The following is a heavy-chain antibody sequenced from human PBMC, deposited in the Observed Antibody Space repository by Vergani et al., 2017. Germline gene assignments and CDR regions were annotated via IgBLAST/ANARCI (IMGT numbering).Heavy chain of an antibody. J-gene: IGHJ3*02. CDR2: IYTSGST. Sequence: QVQLQESGPGLVKPSQTLSLTCTVSGGSISSGSYYWSWIRQPAGKGLEWIGRIYTSGSTNYNPSLKSRVNISVDTYKNQFSLKLRSVTAADTAVYYCAKTYYDILTGYPLPFDIWGQGTMVTVSS. CDR3: AKTYYDILTGYPLPFDI. D-gene: IGHD3-9*01. V-gene: IGHV4-61*02. CDR1: GGSISSGSYY.